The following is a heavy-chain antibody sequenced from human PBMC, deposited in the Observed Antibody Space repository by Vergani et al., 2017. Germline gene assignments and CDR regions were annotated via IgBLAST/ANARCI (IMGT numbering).Heavy chain of an antibody. CDR3: ARDKTPIAARPRVVYYYDGMDV. Sequence: QVQLVESGGGVVQPGRSLRLSCAASGFTFSSYGMHWVRQAPGKGLEWVAVIWYDGSNKYYADSVKGRFTISRDNSKNTLYLQMNSLRAEDTAVYYCARDKTPIAARPRVVYYYDGMDVWGQGTTVTVSS. CDR1: GFTFSSYG. V-gene: IGHV3-33*01. J-gene: IGHJ6*02. D-gene: IGHD6-6*01. CDR2: IWYDGSNK.